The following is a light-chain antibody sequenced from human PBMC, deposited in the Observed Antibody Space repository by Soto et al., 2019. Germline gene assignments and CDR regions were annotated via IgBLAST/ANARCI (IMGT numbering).Light chain of an antibody. V-gene: IGKV1-39*01. CDR1: GLMSIY. Sequence: IQMTQTPTSLSASVGDTVTITCRASGLMSIYLNWYQQKPVQAPTLLIHAASTLQSGVPSRFRGHGSGTDFTLTIASLQPEDFATYYCQQSYNYPWTFGQGTKVE. CDR3: QQSYNYPWT. J-gene: IGKJ1*01. CDR2: AAS.